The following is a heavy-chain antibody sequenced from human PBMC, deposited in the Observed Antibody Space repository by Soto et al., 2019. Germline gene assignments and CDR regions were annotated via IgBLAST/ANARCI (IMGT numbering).Heavy chain of an antibody. CDR2: IYYSGST. CDR1: GGSISSYY. J-gene: IGHJ5*02. D-gene: IGHD2-21*02. Sequence: PSETLSLTCTVSGGSISSYYWSWIRQPPGKGLEWIGYIYYSGSTNYNPSLKSRVTISVDTSKNQFSLKLSSVTAADTAVYYCARFPGLAYRGGDCYDNWFDPWGQGTLVTVSS. V-gene: IGHV4-59*01. CDR3: ARFPGLAYRGGDCYDNWFDP.